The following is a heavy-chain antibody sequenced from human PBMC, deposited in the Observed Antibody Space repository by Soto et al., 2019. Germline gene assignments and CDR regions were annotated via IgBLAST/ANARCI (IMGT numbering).Heavy chain of an antibody. J-gene: IGHJ3*02. CDR2: INPNSGGT. D-gene: IGHD3-22*01. CDR3: ARDYDSSGKIATTGAFDI. Sequence: ASVKVSCKASGYTFTGYYMHWVRQAPGQGLEWMGWINPNSGGTNYAQKFQGWVTMTRDTSISTAYMELSRLRSDDTAVYYCARDYDSSGKIATTGAFDIWGQGTMVTVSS. CDR1: GYTFTGYY. V-gene: IGHV1-2*04.